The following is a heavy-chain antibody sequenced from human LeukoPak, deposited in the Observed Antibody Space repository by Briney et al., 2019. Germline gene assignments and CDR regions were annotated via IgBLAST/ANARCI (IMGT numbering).Heavy chain of an antibody. J-gene: IGHJ4*02. D-gene: IGHD3-10*01. CDR1: GFTFSPLG. CDR3: ARGRGLTLSYHYFDY. Sequence: PGGSLRLSCAASGFTFSPLGMNWVRQAPGRGLEWVSYISSGSSTTYYADSVKGRFTISRDNAKNSLYLQVSSLRDEDTAVYYCARGRGLTLSYHYFDYWGQGTLVTVSS. V-gene: IGHV3-48*02. CDR2: ISSGSSTT.